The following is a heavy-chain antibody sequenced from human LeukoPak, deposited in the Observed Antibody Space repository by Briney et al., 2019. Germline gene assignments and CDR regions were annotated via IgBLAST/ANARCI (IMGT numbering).Heavy chain of an antibody. CDR1: GFTVSNNY. V-gene: IGHV3-66*01. D-gene: IGHD4-17*01. J-gene: IGHJ4*02. Sequence: PGGSLRLSCAASGFTVSNNYMNWVRQAPGKGLEWVSLIYSGGSTYYADSVKGRFTISRDNSKNTLYLQMNSLRAEDTAVYYCARDGDYGDSKLDYWGQGTLVTVSS. CDR2: IYSGGST. CDR3: ARDGDYGDSKLDY.